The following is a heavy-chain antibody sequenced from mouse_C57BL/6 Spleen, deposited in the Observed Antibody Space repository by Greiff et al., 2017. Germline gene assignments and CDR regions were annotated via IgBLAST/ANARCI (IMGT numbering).Heavy chain of an antibody. Sequence: VQLQQSGPELVKPGASVKISCKASGYTFTDYYMNWVKQSHGKSLEWIGDINPNNGGTSYNQKFKGKATLTVDKSSSTAYMELRSLTSEDSAVYYCARGGLYSNGYFDVWGTGTTVTVSS. V-gene: IGHV1-26*01. D-gene: IGHD2-5*01. CDR2: INPNNGGT. J-gene: IGHJ1*03. CDR1: GYTFTDYY. CDR3: ARGGLYSNGYFDV.